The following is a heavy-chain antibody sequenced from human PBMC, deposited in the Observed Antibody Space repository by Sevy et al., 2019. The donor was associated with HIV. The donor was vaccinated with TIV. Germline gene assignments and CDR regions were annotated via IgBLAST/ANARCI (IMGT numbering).Heavy chain of an antibody. Sequence: SETLSLTCTVSGGSISVYYWSWIRQPPGKALEYIGDIYYTGSTNYNPPLKSRVTISVDTSKNHLSLKLSSVTAADTAVDYCARAPPVRSGDDSLNWFDPWGQGTLVTVSS. J-gene: IGHJ5*02. D-gene: IGHD5-12*01. CDR3: ARAPPVRSGDDSLNWFDP. CDR2: IYYTGST. V-gene: IGHV4-59*13. CDR1: GGSISVYY.